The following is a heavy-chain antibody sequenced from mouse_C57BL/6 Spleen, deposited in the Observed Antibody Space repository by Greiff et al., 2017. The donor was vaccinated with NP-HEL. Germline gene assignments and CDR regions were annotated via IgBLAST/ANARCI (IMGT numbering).Heavy chain of an antibody. V-gene: IGHV1-82*01. D-gene: IGHD3-2*02. CDR1: GYAFSSSW. CDR3: AREARSGLFDY. CDR2: IYPGDGDT. J-gene: IGHJ2*01. Sequence: VQLQQSGPELVKPGASVKISCKASGYAFSSSWMNWVKQRPGKGLEWIGRIYPGDGDTNYNGKFKGKATLTADKSSSTAYMQLSSLTSEDSAVYFCAREARSGLFDYWGQGTTLTVSS.